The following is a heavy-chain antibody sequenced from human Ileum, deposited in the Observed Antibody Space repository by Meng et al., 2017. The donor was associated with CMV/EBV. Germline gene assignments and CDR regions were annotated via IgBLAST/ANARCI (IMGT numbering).Heavy chain of an antibody. V-gene: IGHV3-15*01. CDR3: TTQLEPRYYYGMDV. J-gene: IGHJ6*02. Sequence: GESLKISCAASGFTFSNAWMSWVRQAPGKGLEWVGRIKSKTDGGTTDYAAPVKGRFIITRDDSKNTLYLQMNSLKTEDTAVYYCTTQLEPRYYYGMDVWGQGTTVTVSS. CDR2: IKSKTDGGTT. CDR1: GFTFSNAW. D-gene: IGHD1-1*01.